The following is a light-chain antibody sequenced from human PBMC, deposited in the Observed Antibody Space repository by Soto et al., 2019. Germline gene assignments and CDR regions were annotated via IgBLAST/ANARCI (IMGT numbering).Light chain of an antibody. CDR1: QTISNY. V-gene: IGKV1-5*01. Sequence: DIQMTQSPSSVSASVGDRVTITCRASQTISNYINWYQQKPGKAPNLLIYGTSSLESGVPSRFSGSGSGTEFTLTISSLQPDDFATYYCQQYDSVLGTFGPGTKVDIK. CDR2: GTS. CDR3: QQYDSVLGT. J-gene: IGKJ1*01.